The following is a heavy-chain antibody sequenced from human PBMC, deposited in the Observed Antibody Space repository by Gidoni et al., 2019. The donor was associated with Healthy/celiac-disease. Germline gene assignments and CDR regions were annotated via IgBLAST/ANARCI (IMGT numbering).Heavy chain of an antibody. J-gene: IGHJ4*02. D-gene: IGHD6-13*01. Sequence: QVQLQESGPGLVKPSVTLSLTCTVSGGSISSYYWSWIRQPPGKGLEWIGYIYYSGSTNYNPSLKSRVTISLDTSKNQFSLKLSSVTAADTAVYYCARGEQQVLEYYFDYWGQGTLVTVSS. CDR1: GGSISSYY. V-gene: IGHV4-59*01. CDR3: ARGEQQVLEYYFDY. CDR2: IYYSGST.